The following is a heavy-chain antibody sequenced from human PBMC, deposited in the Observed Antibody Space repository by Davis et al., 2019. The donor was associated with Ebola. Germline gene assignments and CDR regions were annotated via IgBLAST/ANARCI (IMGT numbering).Heavy chain of an antibody. Sequence: PGGSLRLSFEASGFNFNIFGMHWVRQAPVRGPEWVAFIWHDGRKREYADSVKGRFTISRDNSNNTVHLQMNSLRPEDTAVYYCARDPDGGSYHPGHFDEWGQGQLVIVSS. CDR2: IWHDGRKR. CDR3: ARDPDGGSYHPGHFDE. V-gene: IGHV3-33*01. D-gene: IGHD1-26*01. J-gene: IGHJ4*02. CDR1: GFNFNIFG.